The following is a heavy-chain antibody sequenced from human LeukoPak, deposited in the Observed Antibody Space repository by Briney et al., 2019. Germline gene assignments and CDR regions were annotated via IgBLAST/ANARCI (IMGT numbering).Heavy chain of an antibody. J-gene: IGHJ4*02. CDR3: ARDRGSYDFWSGYQAYYFDY. V-gene: IGHV1-2*02. CDR2: INPNSGGT. D-gene: IGHD3-3*01. CDR1: GYSFTGYY. Sequence: ASVKVSCKASGYSFTGYYMHWVRQAPGQGLEWMGWINPNSGGTKYAQKFKGRVTMTRDTSISTAYMELSRLRSDDTAVYYCARDRGSYDFWSGYQAYYFDYWGQGTLVTVSS.